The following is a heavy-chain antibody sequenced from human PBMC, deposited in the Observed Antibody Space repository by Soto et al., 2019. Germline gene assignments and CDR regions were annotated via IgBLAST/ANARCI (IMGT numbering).Heavy chain of an antibody. J-gene: IGHJ3*02. Sequence: QITLKESGPTLVKPTQTLTLTCTLSGFSFSTSGMAVGWIRQPPGKAPECLALIFWDGDKRYSPSLKTRLTLTKDTSENQVVLTMTNMDPVDSGTYYCAVRRNLVPTGGAFDIWGRGTEVTVSS. CDR3: AVRRNLVPTGGAFDI. CDR1: GFSFSTSGMA. D-gene: IGHD2-15*01. CDR2: IFWDGDK. V-gene: IGHV2-5*02.